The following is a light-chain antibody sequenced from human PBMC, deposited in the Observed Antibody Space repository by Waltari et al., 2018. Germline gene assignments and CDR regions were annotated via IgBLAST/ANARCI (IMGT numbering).Light chain of an antibody. J-gene: IGLJ3*02. CDR1: NSNIGTNT. V-gene: IGLV1-44*01. CDR2: SNN. Sequence: QSVLTQPPSASGTPGQRVSISCSGSNSNIGTNTVNWYQQLPGTAPKLLIYSNNNRPSLVPDRFSGSKSGTAASLAISGLQSEDEAEYYCAAWDDSLNGPVFGAGTKLTVL. CDR3: AAWDDSLNGPV.